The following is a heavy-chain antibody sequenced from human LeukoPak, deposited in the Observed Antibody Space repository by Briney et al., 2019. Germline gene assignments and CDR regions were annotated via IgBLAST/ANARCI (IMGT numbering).Heavy chain of an antibody. V-gene: IGHV4-59*01. D-gene: IGHD3-22*01. CDR1: GGSISSYY. J-gene: IGHJ4*02. CDR3: ARVTRDSSGYYPDY. Sequence: PSETLSLTCTVSGGSISSYYWSWIRQPPGKGLEWIGYIYYSGSTNYNPSLKSRVTISVDTSKNQFSLKLSSVTAADTAVYYCARVTRDSSGYYPDYWGQGTLVTVSP. CDR2: IYYSGST.